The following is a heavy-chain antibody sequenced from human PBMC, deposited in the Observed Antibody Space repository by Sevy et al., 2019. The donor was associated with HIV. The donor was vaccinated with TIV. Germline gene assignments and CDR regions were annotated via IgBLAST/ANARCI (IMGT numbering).Heavy chain of an antibody. J-gene: IGHJ6*02. CDR3: GRDMDV. CDR1: GFTFTTYW. V-gene: IGHV3-7*01. CDR2: IKQDGSEK. Sequence: GESLKISCAASGFTFTTYWMSWVRQAPGKGLEWVANIKQDGSEKNYLGSVKGRFTISRDNAKNSLYLQMNSLRAEDTAVYYCGRDMDVWGQGTTVTVSS.